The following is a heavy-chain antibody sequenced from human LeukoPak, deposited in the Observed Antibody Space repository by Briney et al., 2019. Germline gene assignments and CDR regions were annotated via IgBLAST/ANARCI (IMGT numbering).Heavy chain of an antibody. V-gene: IGHV4-59*01. CDR1: GGSISSYY. D-gene: IGHD3-3*01. Sequence: TASETLSLTCTVSGGSISSYYWSWIRQPPGKGLEWIGYIYYSGSTNYNPSLKSRVTISVDTSKNQFSLKLSSVTAADTAVYYCARVYYDFWSGYLFDYWGQGTLVTVSS. CDR2: IYYSGST. J-gene: IGHJ4*02. CDR3: ARVYYDFWSGYLFDY.